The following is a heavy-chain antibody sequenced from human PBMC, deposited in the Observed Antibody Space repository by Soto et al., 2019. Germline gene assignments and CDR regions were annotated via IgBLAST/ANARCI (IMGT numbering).Heavy chain of an antibody. CDR1: GGSISSGDYY. CDR2: IYYSGST. D-gene: IGHD3-10*01. J-gene: IGHJ6*02. Sequence: PSETLSLTCTVSGGSISSGDYYWSWIRQPPGKGLEWIGYIYYSGSTYYNPSLKSRVTISVDTSKNQFSLKLSSVTAADTAAYYCARGFAPLLWFGELSGYGMDVWGQGTTVTVSS. CDR3: ARGFAPLLWFGELSGYGMDV. V-gene: IGHV4-30-4*01.